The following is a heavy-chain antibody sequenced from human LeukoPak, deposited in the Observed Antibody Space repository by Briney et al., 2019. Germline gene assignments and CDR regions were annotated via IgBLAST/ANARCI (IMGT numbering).Heavy chain of an antibody. CDR2: IYYSGST. Sequence: PSETLSLTCTVSGGSISSSSYYWGWIRQPPGKGLEWIGSIYYSGSTYYNPSLKSRVTISVDTSKNQFSLKLSSVTAADTAVYYYASKYYYGSGSYYNPESWGQGTLVTVSS. D-gene: IGHD3-10*01. CDR3: ASKYYYGSGSYYNPES. J-gene: IGHJ5*02. CDR1: GGSISSSSYY. V-gene: IGHV4-39*01.